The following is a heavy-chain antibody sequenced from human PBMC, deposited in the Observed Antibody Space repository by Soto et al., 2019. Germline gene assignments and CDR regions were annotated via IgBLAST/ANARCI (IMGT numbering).Heavy chain of an antibody. J-gene: IGHJ4*02. Sequence: EVQLVESGGGLVQPGGSLRLSCAASGFTFSSYEMNWVRQAPGKGLEWVSYISSSGSTIYYADSVKGRFTISRDNAKNSLYLQMNGLRAEDTAVYYCARNLPNWNYEVFDYWGQGTLVTVSS. CDR3: ARNLPNWNYEVFDY. CDR2: ISSSGSTI. D-gene: IGHD1-7*01. CDR1: GFTFSSYE. V-gene: IGHV3-48*03.